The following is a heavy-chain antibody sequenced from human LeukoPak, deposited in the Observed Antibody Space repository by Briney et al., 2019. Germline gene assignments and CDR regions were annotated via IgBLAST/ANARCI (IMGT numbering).Heavy chain of an antibody. CDR2: FYDSEDT. Sequence: ASETLSLTCTVSGGSISSYFWSWIRQPPGKGLEWIGYFYDSEDTNYHPSLKSRVTISLDTSENQFSLELNSVTAADTAVYYCARGGRHTYGHPYFDYWGQGTLATVSS. D-gene: IGHD2-8*01. CDR1: GGSISSYF. J-gene: IGHJ4*02. V-gene: IGHV4-59*01. CDR3: ARGGRHTYGHPYFDY.